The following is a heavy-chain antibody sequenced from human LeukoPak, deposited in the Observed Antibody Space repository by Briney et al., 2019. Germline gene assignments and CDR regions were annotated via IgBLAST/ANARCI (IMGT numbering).Heavy chain of an antibody. CDR2: ISGSGGST. CDR1: GFTFSSYA. V-gene: IGHV3-23*01. Sequence: PVGSLRLSCAASGFTFSSYAMSWVRQAPGKGLEWVSAISGSGGSTYYADSVKGRFTISRDNSKNTLYLQMNSLRAEDTAVYYCAICHWYISGCRNDYWGQGTLVTVSS. CDR3: AICHWYISGCRNDY. J-gene: IGHJ4*02. D-gene: IGHD6-19*01.